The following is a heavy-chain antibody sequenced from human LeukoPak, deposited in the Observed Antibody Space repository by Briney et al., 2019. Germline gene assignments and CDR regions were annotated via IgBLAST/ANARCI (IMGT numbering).Heavy chain of an antibody. V-gene: IGHV3-9*01. CDR1: GFTFDDYA. Sequence: GGSLRLSCAASGFTFDDYAMHWVRQAPGKGLEWVSCISWNSGSIGYADSVKGRFTISRDNAKNSLYLQMNSLRAEDTALYYCAKGYSSGWYRDDAFDIWGQGTMVTVSS. CDR3: AKGYSSGWYRDDAFDI. D-gene: IGHD6-19*01. CDR2: ISWNSGSI. J-gene: IGHJ3*02.